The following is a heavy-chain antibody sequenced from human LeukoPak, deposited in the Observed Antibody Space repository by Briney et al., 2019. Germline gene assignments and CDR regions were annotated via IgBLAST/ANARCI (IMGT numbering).Heavy chain of an antibody. CDR2: NNYRMTS. V-gene: IGHV4-59*01. J-gene: IGHJ5*02. Sequence: SETLSLTCTVSGDSIITYYWSWIRQPPGRGLEGVGYNNYRMTSDYNPSLKGRGTMSIDMSTSQISLKLSSVTAADTAVYYCARDGLLWFGELHSGNWFDPWGQGTLVTVSS. D-gene: IGHD3-10*01. CDR3: ARDGLLWFGELHSGNWFDP. CDR1: GDSIITYY.